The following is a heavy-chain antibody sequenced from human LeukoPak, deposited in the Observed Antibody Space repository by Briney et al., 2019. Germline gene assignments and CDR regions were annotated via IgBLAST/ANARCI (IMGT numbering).Heavy chain of an antibody. D-gene: IGHD3-16*01. V-gene: IGHV3-7*01. CDR3: ASWGAGGNS. CDR2: INPDGSGK. Sequence: GGSLRLSCEASGSTLSAYWMNWVRQVPGKGLDWVANINPDGSGKRYVDSVKGRFTIARDNADNSLSLQMNSLRAEDMAVYYCASWGAGGNSWGQGTLVTVSS. J-gene: IGHJ4*02. CDR1: GSTLSAYW.